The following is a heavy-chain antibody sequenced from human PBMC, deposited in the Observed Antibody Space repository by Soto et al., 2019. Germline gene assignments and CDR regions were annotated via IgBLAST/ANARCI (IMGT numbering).Heavy chain of an antibody. CDR3: ARAFDYGDYKGFDY. CDR2: INPNSGGT. Sequence: ASVKVSCKASGYTFTGYYMHWVRQAPGQGLEWMGWINPNSGGTNYAQKFQGWVTMTRDTSISTAYMELSRLRSDDTAVYYCARAFDYGDYKGFDYGGQGTLVTVSS. CDR1: GYTFTGYY. J-gene: IGHJ4*02. D-gene: IGHD4-17*01. V-gene: IGHV1-2*04.